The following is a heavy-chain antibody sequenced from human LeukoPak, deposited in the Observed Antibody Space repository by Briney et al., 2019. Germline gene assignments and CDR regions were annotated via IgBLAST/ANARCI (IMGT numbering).Heavy chain of an antibody. V-gene: IGHV1-46*01. D-gene: IGHD1-14*01. CDR1: GYTFTIYY. J-gene: IGHJ4*02. CDR2: INPSGGDT. Sequence: ASVTVSFKPSGYTFTIYYMHWVRQAPGQGLEWMGIINPSGGDTSYAQKFQGRLTMTRDTSTNTVYMELTSLRSEDTAVYYCAREVMDNLRFDYWGQGTLVTVSS. CDR3: AREVMDNLRFDY.